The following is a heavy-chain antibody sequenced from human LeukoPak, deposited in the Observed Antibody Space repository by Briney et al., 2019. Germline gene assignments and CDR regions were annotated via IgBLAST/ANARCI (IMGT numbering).Heavy chain of an antibody. Sequence: PGGSLRLSCAASGFTFSSYGMHWVRQAPGKGLEWVAFIRYDGSNKYYADSVKGRFTISRDNSKNTLYLQMNSLRAEDTAVYYSAREIFTVTTFAFDIWGQGTMVTVSS. J-gene: IGHJ3*02. V-gene: IGHV3-30*02. CDR1: GFTFSSYG. CDR3: AREIFTVTTFAFDI. CDR2: IRYDGSNK. D-gene: IGHD4-17*01.